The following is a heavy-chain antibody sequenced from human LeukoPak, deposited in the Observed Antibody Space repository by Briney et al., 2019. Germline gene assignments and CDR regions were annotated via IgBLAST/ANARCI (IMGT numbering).Heavy chain of an antibody. V-gene: IGHV3-23*01. CDR2: IWGSGDYT. CDR3: AKDPNVDYVGAFDV. Sequence: GGSLRLSCAASGFTFSNYAMTWVRRAPGKGLEWVSSIWGSGDYTNYADYVRGRVTISRDRTKSTLFLQLNSLRVDDTAVYYCAKDPNVDYVGAFDVWGQGIMVTVSS. J-gene: IGHJ3*01. D-gene: IGHD4-23*01. CDR1: GFTFSNYA.